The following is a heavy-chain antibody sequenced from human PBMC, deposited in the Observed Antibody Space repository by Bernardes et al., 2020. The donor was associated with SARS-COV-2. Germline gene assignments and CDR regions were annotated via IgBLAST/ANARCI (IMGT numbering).Heavy chain of an antibody. J-gene: IGHJ4*02. D-gene: IGHD3-9*01. CDR2: IYWDDDQ. CDR3: AHSFRGRYFDWFLFDY. V-gene: IGHV2-5*02. CDR1: GFSLSTSGVG. Sequence: SFPTLVKPTQTLTLTCTFSGFSLSTSGVGVGWIRQPPGKALEWLALIYWDDDQRYSPSLQSRLTITKDTSKNKVVLTMTNMDPVDTATYYCAHSFRGRYFDWFLFDYWGQGTLVTVSS.